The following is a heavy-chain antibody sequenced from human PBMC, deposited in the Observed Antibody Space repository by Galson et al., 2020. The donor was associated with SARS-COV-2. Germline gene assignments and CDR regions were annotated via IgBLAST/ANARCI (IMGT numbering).Heavy chain of an antibody. D-gene: IGHD3-10*01. J-gene: IGHJ4*02. CDR2: IYYSGST. V-gene: IGHV4-39*01. Sequence: SETLSLTCTVSGGSISSSSYYWGWIRQPPGKGLEWIGSIYYSGSTYYNPSLKSRVTISVDTSKNQFSLKLSSVTAADTAVYYCARRRSSPGGRGLSRYFDYWGQGTLVTVSS. CDR1: GGSISSSSYY. CDR3: ARRRSSPGGRGLSRYFDY.